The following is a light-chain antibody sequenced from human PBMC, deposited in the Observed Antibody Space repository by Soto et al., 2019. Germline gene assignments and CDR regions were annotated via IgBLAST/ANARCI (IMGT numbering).Light chain of an antibody. CDR1: QSVSSN. V-gene: IGKV3-15*01. CDR2: YAS. Sequence: MTQSPATLSVSPGERATLSCRASQSVSSNLAWYQQKPDQAPRLLIYYASTRATGIPARFSGSGSGTEFTLTISSLQSEDFAVYYCQQYNNLPPITFGQGTRLEIK. J-gene: IGKJ5*01. CDR3: QQYNNLPPIT.